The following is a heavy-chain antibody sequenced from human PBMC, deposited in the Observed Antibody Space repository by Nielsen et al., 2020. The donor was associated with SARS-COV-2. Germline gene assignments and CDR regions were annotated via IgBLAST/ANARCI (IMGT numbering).Heavy chain of an antibody. V-gene: IGHV3-9*01. CDR3: ATGAAAGTGNYYYGMDV. CDR2: ISWNSGSI. J-gene: IGHJ6*02. CDR1: GFTFDDYA. D-gene: IGHD6-13*01. Sequence: LKISCAASGFTFDDYAMHWVRQAPGKGLEWVSGISWNSGSIGYADSVKGRFTISRDNAKNSLYLQMNSLRAEDTALYYCATGAAAGTGNYYYGMDVWGQGTTVTVSS.